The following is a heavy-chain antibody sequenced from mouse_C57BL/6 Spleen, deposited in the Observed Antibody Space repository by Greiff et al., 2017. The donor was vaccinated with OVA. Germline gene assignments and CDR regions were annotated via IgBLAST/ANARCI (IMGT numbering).Heavy chain of an antibody. D-gene: IGHD1-1*01. Sequence: EVMLVESGGGLVKPGGSLKLSCAASGFTFSDYGMHWVRQAPEKGLEWVAYISSGSSTIYYADTVKGRFTISRDNAKNTLFLQMTSLRSEDTAMYYCAMSVVATDYYAMDYWGQGTSVTVSS. CDR1: GFTFSDYG. V-gene: IGHV5-17*01. CDR2: ISSGSSTI. J-gene: IGHJ4*01. CDR3: AMSVVATDYYAMDY.